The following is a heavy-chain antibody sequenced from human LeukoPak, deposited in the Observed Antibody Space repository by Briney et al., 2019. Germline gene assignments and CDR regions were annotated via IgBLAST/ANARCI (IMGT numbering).Heavy chain of an antibody. V-gene: IGHV1-2*02. CDR1: GYTFTDYY. CDR3: ARGGDSSSWYGWFDP. D-gene: IGHD6-13*01. CDR2: INPNSGVT. Sequence: GASVKVSCKASGYTFTDYYMHWVRQAPGQGLEWMGWINPNSGVTMYVQNFQGRVTMTRDTSISTAYMDLSRLRSDDTAVYYCARGGDSSSWYGWFDPWGQGTLVTVSS. J-gene: IGHJ5*02.